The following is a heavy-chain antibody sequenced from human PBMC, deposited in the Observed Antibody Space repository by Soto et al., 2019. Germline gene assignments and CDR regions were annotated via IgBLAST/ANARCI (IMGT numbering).Heavy chain of an antibody. CDR1: GFTFSSYS. V-gene: IGHV3-21*01. CDR2: ISSSSSYI. Sequence: GGSLRLSCAASGFTFSSYSMNWVRQAPGKGLEWVSSISSSSSYIYYADSVKGRFTISRDNAKNSLYLQMNSLRAEDTAVYYCARDKSGSYPTYYFDYWGQGTLVTVSS. CDR3: ARDKSGSYPTYYFDY. J-gene: IGHJ4*02. D-gene: IGHD1-26*01.